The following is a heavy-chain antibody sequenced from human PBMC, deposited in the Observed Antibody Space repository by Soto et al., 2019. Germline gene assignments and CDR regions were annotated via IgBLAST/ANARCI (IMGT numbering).Heavy chain of an antibody. V-gene: IGHV3-48*02. CDR2: ISSSSSTI. J-gene: IGHJ4*02. CDR1: GFTFSRFG. D-gene: IGHD6-19*01. Sequence: EGKLVESGGGLVQPGGSLRLSCAASGFTFSRFGMNWVRQAPGKGLEWLSYISSSSSTIYYADSVKGRFTISRDNAKNSLYLQMNSLRDEDTAVYYCARRDSSGWYYFDYWGQGTLVTVSS. CDR3: ARRDSSGWYYFDY.